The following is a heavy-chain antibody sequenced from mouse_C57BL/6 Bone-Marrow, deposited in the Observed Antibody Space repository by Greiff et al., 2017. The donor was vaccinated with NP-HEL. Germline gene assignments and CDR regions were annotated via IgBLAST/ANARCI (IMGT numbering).Heavy chain of an antibody. Sequence: QVQLQQSDAELVKPGASVKISCKVSGYTFTDHTIHWMKQRPEQGLEWIGYIYPRDGSTKYNEKFKGKATLTADKSSSTAYMQLNSLTSEDSAVYFCARHPIYYYGSSYLPDFDVWGTGTTVTVSS. D-gene: IGHD1-1*01. CDR3: ARHPIYYYGSSYLPDFDV. J-gene: IGHJ1*03. CDR1: GYTFTDHT. V-gene: IGHV1-78*01. CDR2: IYPRDGST.